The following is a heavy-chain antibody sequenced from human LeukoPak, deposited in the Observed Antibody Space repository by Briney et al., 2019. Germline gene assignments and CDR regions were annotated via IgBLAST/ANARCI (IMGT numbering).Heavy chain of an antibody. CDR1: GGTFSSYA. CDR3: ARALYYYGSGIYSDY. CDR2: IIPIFGTA. J-gene: IGHJ4*02. D-gene: IGHD3-10*01. Sequence: SVKVSCKASGGTFSSYAISWVRQAPGQGLEWMGGIIPIFGTANYAQKFQGRVTITTDESTSTAYMELSSLRSEDTAVYYCARALYYYGSGIYSDYWGQGTLVTVSS. V-gene: IGHV1-69*05.